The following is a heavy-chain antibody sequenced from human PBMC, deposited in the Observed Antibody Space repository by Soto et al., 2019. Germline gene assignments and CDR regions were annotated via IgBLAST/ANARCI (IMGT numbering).Heavy chain of an antibody. CDR1: GFTFSDYC. Sequence: QVQLVESGGGLVKPGGSLRLSCAASGFTFSDYCMTWIRQAPGKGLEWVAHISGDGRTINYAGSVKGRFTISRDNAKNSLFLHLNSLGAEDTAVYYCARDRDAYYYGSWNFNSDYWGQGTLVTVSS. J-gene: IGHJ4*02. V-gene: IGHV3-11*01. CDR3: ARDRDAYYYGSWNFNSDY. CDR2: ISGDGRTI. D-gene: IGHD3-10*01.